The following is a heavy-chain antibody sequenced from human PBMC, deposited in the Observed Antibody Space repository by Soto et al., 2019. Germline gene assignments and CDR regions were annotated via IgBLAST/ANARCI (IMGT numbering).Heavy chain of an antibody. CDR3: ARDIASYAYGEGY. Sequence: LSLTCTVSGGSINSYWWSWIRQPAGKGLEWIGRVYSSGTTDYNPSLNSRATMSVETSKNQFSLKLSSVTAADTAVYYCARDIASYAYGEGYWGQGIQVSVSS. D-gene: IGHD2-21*01. V-gene: IGHV4-4*07. CDR2: VYSSGTT. CDR1: GGSINSYW. J-gene: IGHJ4*02.